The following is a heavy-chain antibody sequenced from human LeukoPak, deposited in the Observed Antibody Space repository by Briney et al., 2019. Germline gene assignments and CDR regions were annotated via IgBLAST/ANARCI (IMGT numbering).Heavy chain of an antibody. V-gene: IGHV3-23*01. CDR2: ISGSGGST. D-gene: IGHD6-13*01. Sequence: GGSLRLSCAASGFTFSSYGMSWVRQAPGKGLEWVSAISGSGGSTYYADSVKGRFTISRDNSKNTLYLQMNSLRAEDTAVYYCASLSSSFLVDYWGQGTLVTVSS. CDR3: ASLSSSFLVDY. J-gene: IGHJ4*02. CDR1: GFTFSSYG.